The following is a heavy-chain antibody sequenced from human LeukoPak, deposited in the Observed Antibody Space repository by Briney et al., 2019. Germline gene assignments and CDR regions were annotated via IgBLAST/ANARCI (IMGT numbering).Heavy chain of an antibody. CDR1: GFTLSNYA. Sequence: GGSLRLSCAASGFTLSNYAMTWVRQAPGKGLEWVSCISGGGAYTHYADSVKGRFTISRDNSKNTLYLQMNSLRAEDTAVYYCAKKVLHYYGSGSYVDYWGQGTLVTVSS. CDR3: AKKVLHYYGSGSYVDY. V-gene: IGHV3-23*01. J-gene: IGHJ4*02. CDR2: ISGGGAYT. D-gene: IGHD3-10*01.